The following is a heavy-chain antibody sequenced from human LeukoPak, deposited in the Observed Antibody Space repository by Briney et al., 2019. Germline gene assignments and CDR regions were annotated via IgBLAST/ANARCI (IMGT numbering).Heavy chain of an antibody. V-gene: IGHV3-30*02. D-gene: IGHD2-2*02. CDR1: GFTFSSYG. CDR2: IRYDGSNK. Sequence: SGRSLRLSCAASGFTFSSYGMHWVRQAPGKGLEWVAFIRYDGSNKYYADSVKGRFTISRDNSKNTLYLQMNSLRAEDTAVYYCATIPSALVDYWGQGTLVTVSS. J-gene: IGHJ4*02. CDR3: ATIPSALVDY.